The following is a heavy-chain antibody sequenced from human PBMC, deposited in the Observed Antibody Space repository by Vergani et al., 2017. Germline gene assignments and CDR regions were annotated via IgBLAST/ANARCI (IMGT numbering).Heavy chain of an antibody. J-gene: IGHJ4*02. D-gene: IGHD3-3*01. CDR1: GGSISSYY. Sequence: QVQLQESGPGLVKPSQTLSLTCTVSGGSISSYYWSWIRQPPGKGLEWIGYIYYSGSTYYNPSLKSRVTISVDRSKNQFSLKLSSVTAADTAVYYCARAYYDFWCDYYTRVPCYFAWWGQGTLVSVSS. CDR3: ARAYYDFWCDYYTRVPCYFAW. CDR2: IYYSGST. V-gene: IGHV4-59*12.